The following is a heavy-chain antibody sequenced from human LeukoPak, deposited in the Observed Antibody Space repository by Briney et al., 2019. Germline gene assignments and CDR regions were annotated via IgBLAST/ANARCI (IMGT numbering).Heavy chain of an antibody. CDR1: GFTFSSSA. CDR2: ISGSGGST. CDR3: AKRGAYSPPY. J-gene: IGHJ4*02. D-gene: IGHD5-18*01. Sequence: PGGSLRLSCAASGFTFSSSAMNWVRQAPGKGLEWVSAISGSGGSTYYADSVKGRFTISGDNSKNTLYLQMNSLRAEDTAVYYCAKRGAYSPPYWGQGTLVTVSS. V-gene: IGHV3-23*01.